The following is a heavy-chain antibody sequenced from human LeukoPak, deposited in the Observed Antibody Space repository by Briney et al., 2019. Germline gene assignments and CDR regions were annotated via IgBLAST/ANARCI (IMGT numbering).Heavy chain of an antibody. J-gene: IGHJ1*01. D-gene: IGHD3-10*01. V-gene: IGHV3-23*01. Sequence: GGSLRLSCAASGFTFSSYAMSWVRQARGKGLEWVSGISGRGFNTYYADSVKGRFTISRDNSKNTAFLQMNSLRGEDAAIYYCAKGVLGAGSLLEYFQHWGQGTLVTVSS. CDR2: ISGRGFNT. CDR1: GFTFSSYA. CDR3: AKGVLGAGSLLEYFQH.